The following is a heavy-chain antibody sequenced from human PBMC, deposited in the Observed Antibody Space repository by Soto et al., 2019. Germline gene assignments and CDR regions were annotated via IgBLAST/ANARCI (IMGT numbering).Heavy chain of an antibody. CDR2: ISAYNGNT. J-gene: IGHJ5*02. CDR3: ARDHEEPLWSGYYGFDP. CDR1: GYTFTSYG. V-gene: IGHV1-18*01. D-gene: IGHD3-3*01. Sequence: ASVKVSCKASGYTFTSYGISWVLQAPGQGLEWMGWISAYNGNTNYAQKLQGRVTMTTDTSTSTAYMELRSLRSDDTAVYYCARDHEEPLWSGYYGFDPWGQGTLVTVSS.